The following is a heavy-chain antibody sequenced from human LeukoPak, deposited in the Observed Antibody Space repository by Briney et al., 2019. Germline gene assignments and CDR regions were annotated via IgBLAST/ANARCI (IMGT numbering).Heavy chain of an antibody. Sequence: ASVKVSCKASGYTFTSYAMNWVRQAPGQGLEWMGWISTNTGNPTYAQGFTGRFVFSLDTPDSTAYLQISSLKAEDTAVYYCARDQSSSWSHYYYMDVWGKGTTVTVSS. CDR3: ARDQSSSWSHYYYMDV. V-gene: IGHV7-4-1*02. CDR2: ISTNTGNP. CDR1: GYTFTSYA. J-gene: IGHJ6*03. D-gene: IGHD6-13*01.